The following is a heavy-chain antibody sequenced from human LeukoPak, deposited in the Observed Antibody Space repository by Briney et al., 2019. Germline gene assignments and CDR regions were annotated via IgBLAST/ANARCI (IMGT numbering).Heavy chain of an antibody. CDR2: INPNSGGT. CDR3: ARGPSIVLMVYARAFDI. D-gene: IGHD2-8*01. Sequence: ASVKVSCKASGGTFSSYAISWVRQAPGQGLEWMGWINPNSGGTNYAQKFQGRVTMTRDTSISTAYMELSRLRSDDTAVYYCARGPSIVLMVYARAFDIWGQGTMVTVSS. V-gene: IGHV1-2*02. J-gene: IGHJ3*02. CDR1: GGTFSSYA.